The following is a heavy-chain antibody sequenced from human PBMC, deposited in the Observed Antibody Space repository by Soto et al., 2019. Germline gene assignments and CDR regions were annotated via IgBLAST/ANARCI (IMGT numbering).Heavy chain of an antibody. J-gene: IGHJ6*02. CDR3: AKVTKRAAAGRYEYYKYGMDV. CDR1: GFAFSTYA. CDR2: ISGSGGSS. V-gene: IGHV3-23*01. D-gene: IGHD6-13*01. Sequence: PGGSLRLSCAASGFAFSTYAMTWVRQAPGKGLERVSVISGSGGSSYYADSVKGRFTIPRDNSKNTLFLQMNGLRAEDTAVYYCAKVTKRAAAGRYEYYKYGMDVWGQGTTVTVSS.